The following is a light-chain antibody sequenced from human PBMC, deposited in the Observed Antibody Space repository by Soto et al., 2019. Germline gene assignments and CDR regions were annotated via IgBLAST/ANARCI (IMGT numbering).Light chain of an antibody. CDR3: QRYDSLRT. CDR1: QSVRSNF. J-gene: IGKJ1*01. V-gene: IGKV3-20*01. CDR2: GAS. Sequence: EIVLTQSPGTLSSSPGERATLSCRASQSVRSNFLAWYQQTPGQAPRLLIYGASNRATGIPDRFSGSGSGTDFTLTITSLEPGDFAMYYCQRYDSLRTFGQGAKVAIK.